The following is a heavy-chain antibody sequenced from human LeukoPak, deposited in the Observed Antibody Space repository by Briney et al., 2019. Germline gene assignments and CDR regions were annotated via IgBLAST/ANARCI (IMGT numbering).Heavy chain of an antibody. CDR3: ARVPLSYYDILTGYFDY. Sequence: ASVKVSCKASGGTFSSYAISWVRQAPGQGLEWMGRIIPILGIANYAQKFQGRVTITADKSTSTAYMELSSLRSEDTAVYYCARVPLSYYDILTGYFDYWGQGTLVTVSS. D-gene: IGHD3-9*01. J-gene: IGHJ4*02. V-gene: IGHV1-69*04. CDR2: IIPILGIA. CDR1: GGTFSSYA.